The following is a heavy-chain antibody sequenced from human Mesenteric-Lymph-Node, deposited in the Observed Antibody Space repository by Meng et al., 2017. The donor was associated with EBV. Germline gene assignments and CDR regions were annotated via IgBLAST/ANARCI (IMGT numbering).Heavy chain of an antibody. D-gene: IGHD1/OR15-1a*01. CDR2: IYTDGST. J-gene: IGHJ4*02. CDR1: GFIVSDHY. CDR3: VRGPWNN. Sequence: EVEVLEAGGGLIHPGGSLRLSCAASGFIVSDHYMSWVRQAPGKGLEWLSVIYTDGSTYYADSVKGRFTISRDNSKNALFIQMNNLRVDDTAVYYCVRGPWNNWGQGTLVTVSS. V-gene: IGHV3-53*01.